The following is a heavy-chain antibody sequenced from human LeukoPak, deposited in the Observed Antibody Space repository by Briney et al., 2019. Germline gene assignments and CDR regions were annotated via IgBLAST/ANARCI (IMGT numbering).Heavy chain of an antibody. J-gene: IGHJ6*03. V-gene: IGHV1-69*06. CDR2: IIPIFGTA. Sequence: SVKVSCKASGGTFSSYAISWVRQAPGQGLEWMGGIIPIFGTANYAQKFQGRVTITADKSTSTAYMELSSLRSEDTAVYYCARGVAAPSYYYYMDVWGKGTTVTVSS. CDR1: GGTFSSYA. CDR3: ARGVAAPSYYYYMDV. D-gene: IGHD2-15*01.